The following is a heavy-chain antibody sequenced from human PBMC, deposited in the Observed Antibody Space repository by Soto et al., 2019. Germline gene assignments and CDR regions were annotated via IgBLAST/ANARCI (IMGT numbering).Heavy chain of an antibody. CDR1: GYSISSSKW. V-gene: IGHV4-28*01. D-gene: IGHD2-2*01. J-gene: IGHJ6*02. Sequence: QVQLQESGPGLVKPSDTLSLTCAVSGYSISSSKWWGWIRQPPGKGLEWIGYIYYSGSTYYNPSLKSRVTMSVDTSKNQFSLKLSSVTAVDTAVYYCVRTGDCSSTSCYAFYYYGMDVWGQGTTVTVSS. CDR3: VRTGDCSSTSCYAFYYYGMDV. CDR2: IYYSGST.